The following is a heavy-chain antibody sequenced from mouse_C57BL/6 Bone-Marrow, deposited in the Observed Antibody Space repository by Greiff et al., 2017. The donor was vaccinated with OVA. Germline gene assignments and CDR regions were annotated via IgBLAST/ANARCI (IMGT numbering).Heavy chain of an antibody. Sequence: EVQGVESGGDLVKPGGSLKLSCAASGFTFSSYGMSWVRQTPDKRLEWVATISSGGSYTYYPDSVKGRFTISRDNAKNTLYLQMSSLKSEDTAMYYCASYEYDVAYYAMDYWGQGTSVTVSS. J-gene: IGHJ4*01. CDR3: ASYEYDVAYYAMDY. CDR1: GFTFSSYG. CDR2: ISSGGSYT. D-gene: IGHD2-4*01. V-gene: IGHV5-6*01.